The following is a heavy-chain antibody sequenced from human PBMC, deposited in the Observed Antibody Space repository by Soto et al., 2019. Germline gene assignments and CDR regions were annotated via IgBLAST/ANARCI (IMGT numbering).Heavy chain of an antibody. J-gene: IGHJ5*02. V-gene: IGHV3-48*03. CDR2: ISISGTII. CDR3: VREGGFDWFYP. Sequence: GGSLRLSCEGSGFIFSDYEMNWVRQVPGKGREWISYISISGTIIHYADSVKGRFTISRDNAKNSVYLQMNSLRVEDTAIYYCVREGGFDWFYPWGQGTMVTVYS. CDR1: GFIFSDYE.